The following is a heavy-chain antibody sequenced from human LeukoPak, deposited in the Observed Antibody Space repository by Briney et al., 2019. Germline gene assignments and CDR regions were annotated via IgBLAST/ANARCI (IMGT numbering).Heavy chain of an antibody. CDR2: IYTSGST. V-gene: IGHV4-4*07. Sequence: SETLSLTCTVSGASISRYYWTWIRPPAGKGLEWIGHIYTSGSTNYNPSLKSRVTMSVDTSKNQFSLNLGSVTAADTAMYYCARSLYGSGIYYFDCWGQGTLVTVSS. CDR1: GASISRYY. D-gene: IGHD3-10*01. J-gene: IGHJ4*02. CDR3: ARSLYGSGIYYFDC.